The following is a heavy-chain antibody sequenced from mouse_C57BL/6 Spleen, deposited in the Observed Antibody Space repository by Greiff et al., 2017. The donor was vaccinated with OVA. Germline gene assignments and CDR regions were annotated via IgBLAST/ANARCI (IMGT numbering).Heavy chain of an antibody. CDR1: GYTFTSYW. J-gene: IGHJ4*01. CDR2: INPSNGGT. Sequence: QVQLQQSGTELVKPGASVKLSCKASGYTFTSYWMHWVKQRPGQGLEWIGNINPSNGGTNYNEKFKSKATLTVDKSSSTAYMQLSSLTSEDSAVYYCARGNWDGYAMDYWGQGTSVTVSS. V-gene: IGHV1-53*01. CDR3: ARGNWDGYAMDY. D-gene: IGHD4-1*01.